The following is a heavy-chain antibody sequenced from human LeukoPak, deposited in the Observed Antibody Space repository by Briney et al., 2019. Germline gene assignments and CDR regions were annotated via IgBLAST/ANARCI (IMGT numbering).Heavy chain of an antibody. CDR2: ISGSGGST. CDR3: AKGVGTNKGGYYFDY. Sequence: GGSLRLSCAASGXAFSSFAMSWVRQAPGKGLDWVSSISGSGGSTYYADSVKGRFTISRDSSKNTLYLQMNSLRAEDTAVYYCAKGVGTNKGGYYFDYWGQGTPVTVSS. CDR1: GXAFSSFA. V-gene: IGHV3-23*01. J-gene: IGHJ4*02. D-gene: IGHD1-26*01.